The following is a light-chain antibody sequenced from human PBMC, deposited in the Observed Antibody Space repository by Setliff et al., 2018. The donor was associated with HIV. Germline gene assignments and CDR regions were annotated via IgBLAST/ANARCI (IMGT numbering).Light chain of an antibody. V-gene: IGLV1-47*01. CDR3: AAWDDSLSGPYVV. Sequence: QSVLTQPPSASGTPGQRVTISCSGSSSNIGSNIVNWYQHLPGTAPKLLIYRNNQRPSGVPDRFSGSKSGTSASLAISGLRSEDEADYYWAAWDDSLSGPYVVFGGGTK. J-gene: IGLJ2*01. CDR2: RNN. CDR1: SSNIGSNI.